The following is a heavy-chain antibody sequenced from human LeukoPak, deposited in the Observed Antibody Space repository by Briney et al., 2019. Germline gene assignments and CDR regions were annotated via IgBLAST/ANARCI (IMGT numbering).Heavy chain of an antibody. CDR1: GASFSGYY. Sequence: SETLSLTCAVYGASFSGYYWSWIRQPPGKGLEWIGEIKHSGSTNYNPSLKRRVTISVDTCKNQSSLKLSSMTAAGTAVYYCARAVAGTSYWGQGTLVTVSS. J-gene: IGHJ4*02. V-gene: IGHV4-34*01. D-gene: IGHD6-19*01. CDR3: ARAVAGTSY. CDR2: IKHSGST.